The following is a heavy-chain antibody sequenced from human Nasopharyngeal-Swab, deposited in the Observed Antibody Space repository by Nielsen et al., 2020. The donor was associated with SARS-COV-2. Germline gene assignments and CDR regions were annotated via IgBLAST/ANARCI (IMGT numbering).Heavy chain of an antibody. V-gene: IGHV3-48*03. CDR2: ISSSGSTI. D-gene: IGHD5-12*01. Sequence: GESLKISCAASGFTFSSYEMNWVRQAPGKGPEWVSYISSSGSTIYYADSVKGRFTISRDNAKNSLYLQMNSLRAEDTAVYYCARVYSGLVVATLAWGQGTLVTVSS. CDR1: GFTFSSYE. CDR3: ARVYSGLVVATLA. J-gene: IGHJ5*02.